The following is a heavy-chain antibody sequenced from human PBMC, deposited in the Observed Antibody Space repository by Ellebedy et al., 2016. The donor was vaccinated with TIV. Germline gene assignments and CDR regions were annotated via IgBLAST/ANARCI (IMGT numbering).Heavy chain of an antibody. Sequence: GGSLRLSXAASGFMFRNAWINWVRQAPGKGLEWLGRVKSKTDGGTTDYAAPVKGRFTISRDDSKNTLYLQMNSLKTEDTAVYYCTTGGTWFGELISGTRDYWGQGTLVTVSS. CDR1: GFMFRNAW. V-gene: IGHV3-15*07. D-gene: IGHD3-10*01. CDR3: TTGGTWFGELISGTRDY. CDR2: VKSKTDGGTT. J-gene: IGHJ4*02.